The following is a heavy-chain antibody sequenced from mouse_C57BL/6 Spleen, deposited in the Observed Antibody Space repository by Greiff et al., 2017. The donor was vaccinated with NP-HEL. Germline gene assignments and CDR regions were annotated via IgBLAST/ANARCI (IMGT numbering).Heavy chain of an antibody. Sequence: EVKVEESGGGLVKPGGSLKLSCAASGFTFSSYAMSWVRQTPEKRLEWVATISDGGSYTYYPDNVKGRFTISRDNAKNNLYLQMSHLKSEDTAMYYCASYDGYYYAMDYWGQGTSVTVSS. CDR1: GFTFSSYA. CDR3: ASYDGYYYAMDY. CDR2: ISDGGSYT. D-gene: IGHD2-3*01. J-gene: IGHJ4*01. V-gene: IGHV5-4*03.